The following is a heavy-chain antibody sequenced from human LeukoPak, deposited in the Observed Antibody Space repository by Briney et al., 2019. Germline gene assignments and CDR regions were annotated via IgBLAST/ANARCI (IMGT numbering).Heavy chain of an antibody. CDR3: ARGVSGSYPEEFDY. D-gene: IGHD3-10*01. CDR2: IYYSGST. V-gene: IGHV4-59*01. CDR1: GGSISSYY. Sequence: SETLSLTCTVSGGSISSYYWSWIRQPPGKGLEWIGYIYYSGSTNYNPSLKSRVTISVDTSKNQFSLKLSSVTAADTAVYYCARGVSGSYPEEFDYWGQGTLVTVFS. J-gene: IGHJ4*02.